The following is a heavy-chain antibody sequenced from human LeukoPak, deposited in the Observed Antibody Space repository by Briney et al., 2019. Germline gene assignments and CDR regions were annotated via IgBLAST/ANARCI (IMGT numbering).Heavy chain of an antibody. CDR1: GFTFSSYG. J-gene: IGHJ6*02. D-gene: IGHD6-19*01. Sequence: SGGFLRLSCAASGFTFSSYGMHWVRQAPGKGLEWVAVIWYDGSNKYYADSVKGRFTISRDNSKNTLYLQMNSLRAEDTAVSYCAREQWPLGEGGMDVWGQGTTVTVSS. CDR3: AREQWPLGEGGMDV. CDR2: IWYDGSNK. V-gene: IGHV3-33*01.